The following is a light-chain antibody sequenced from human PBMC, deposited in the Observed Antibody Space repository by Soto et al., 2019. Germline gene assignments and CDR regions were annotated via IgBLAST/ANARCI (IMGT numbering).Light chain of an antibody. J-gene: IGKJ2*01. CDR1: QSVSSSY. Sequence: EIVLTQSPGTLSLSPGERATLACRASQSVSSSYLAWYQQKPGQAPRLLIYGASSRATGIPDRFSGSGSGTAFTHTISRQEPEDFAVYYWQEYGSSPLYTFGQGTKLESK. V-gene: IGKV3-20*01. CDR3: QEYGSSPLYT. CDR2: GAS.